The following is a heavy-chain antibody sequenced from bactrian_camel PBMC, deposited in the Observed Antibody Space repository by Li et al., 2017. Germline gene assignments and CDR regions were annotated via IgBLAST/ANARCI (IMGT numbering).Heavy chain of an antibody. CDR2: IGSDGSLT. CDR3: AKDLRLGDSAGYYVFAY. Sequence: VQLVVSGGGLVQPGGSLTLSCTASGFIFRDYAMSWIRLSPGKGLEWVSTIGSDGSLTYYTDSVKGRFTISYDNVKQTVYLQMNSLKTEDTAMYYCAKDLRLGDSAGYYVFAYWGQGTQVTV. CDR1: GFIFRDYA. V-gene: IGHV3S40*01. D-gene: IGHD2*01. J-gene: IGHJ4*01.